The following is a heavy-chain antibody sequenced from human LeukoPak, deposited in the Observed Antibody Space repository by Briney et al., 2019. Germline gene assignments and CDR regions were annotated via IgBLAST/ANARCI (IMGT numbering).Heavy chain of an antibody. V-gene: IGHV4-59*01. D-gene: IGHD6-19*01. J-gene: IGHJ5*02. CDR2: IYYSGST. CDR3: ARWYSSGWYWFDP. Sequence: SETLSLTCAVYGGSFSGYYWSWIRQPPGKGLEWIGYIYYSGSTNYNPSLKSRVTISVDTSKNQFSLKLSSVTAADTAVYYCARWYSSGWYWFDPWGQGTLVTVSS. CDR1: GGSFSGYY.